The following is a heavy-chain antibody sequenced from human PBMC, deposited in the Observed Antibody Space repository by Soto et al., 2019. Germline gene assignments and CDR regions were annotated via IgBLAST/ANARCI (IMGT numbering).Heavy chain of an antibody. CDR2: MIPIFGTA. Sequence: QVQLVQSGAEVKKPGSSVKVSCKASGGTFSSYAISWVRQAPGQGLEWMGGMIPIFGTANYAQKFQGRVTITADKSTSTVYMERSSLRSEDTAVYYCAREMYDYGVSDPAGGAFDIWGQGTMVTVSS. V-gene: IGHV1-69*06. CDR1: GGTFSSYA. CDR3: AREMYDYGVSDPAGGAFDI. D-gene: IGHD4-17*01. J-gene: IGHJ3*02.